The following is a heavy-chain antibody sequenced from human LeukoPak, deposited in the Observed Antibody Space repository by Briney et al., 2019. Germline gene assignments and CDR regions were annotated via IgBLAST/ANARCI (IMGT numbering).Heavy chain of an antibody. CDR3: AREAFTTRCYDS. J-gene: IGHJ4*02. CDR1: GYTVTSYG. CDR2: ISGYNGNT. V-gene: IGHV1-18*01. D-gene: IGHD4/OR15-4a*01. Sequence: ASVKVSCKASGYTVTSYGISWVRQAPGQGLEWMGWISGYNGNTDYAQKLQGRVAMTTDTSTSTVYMELRSLRSDDTAVYYCAREAFTTRCYDSWGQGTLVTVSS.